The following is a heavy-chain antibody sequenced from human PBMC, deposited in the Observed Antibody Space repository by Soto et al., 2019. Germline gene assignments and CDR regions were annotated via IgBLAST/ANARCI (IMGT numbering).Heavy chain of an antibody. V-gene: IGHV3-30-3*01. J-gene: IGHJ6*02. CDR2: ISYDGSNK. D-gene: IGHD3-9*01. Sequence: GGSLRLSCAASGFTFSSYAMHWVRQAPGKGLEWVAVISYDGSNKYYADSVKGRFTISRDNSKNTLYLQMNSLRAEDTAVYYCARDLDTDDILTGLGDVWGQGTTVTVSS. CDR1: GFTFSSYA. CDR3: ARDLDTDDILTGLGDV.